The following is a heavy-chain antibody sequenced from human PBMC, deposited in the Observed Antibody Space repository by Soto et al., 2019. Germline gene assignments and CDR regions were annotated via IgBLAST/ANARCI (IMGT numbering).Heavy chain of an antibody. J-gene: IGHJ4*02. CDR2: ISFSGNT. V-gene: IGHV4-39*01. D-gene: IGHD2-2*01. Sequence: SETLSLTRTVPGASISSSIYYWGWICQPAAKGLEWIGAISFSGNTYYNPSLTSRVTITLDSSMNLFSLNLSSVTAADTALYYCPGVPEWGYFGYWGQGMLVTVSS. CDR1: GASISSSIYY. CDR3: PGVPEWGYFGY.